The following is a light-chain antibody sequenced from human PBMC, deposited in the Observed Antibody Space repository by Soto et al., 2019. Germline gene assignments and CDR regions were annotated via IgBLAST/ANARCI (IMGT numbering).Light chain of an antibody. CDR2: DVS. V-gene: IGLV2-14*03. CDR3: NSYTSGYYV. J-gene: IGLJ1*01. CDR1: SSDVGGYNS. Sequence: QSDLTQPASVSGAPGQSITISCTGTSSDVGGYNSVSWYQLHPGKAPKLMIYDVSNRPSGVSNRFSGSKSGNTASLTISGLQAEDEADYYCNSYTSGYYVFGTGTKVTVL.